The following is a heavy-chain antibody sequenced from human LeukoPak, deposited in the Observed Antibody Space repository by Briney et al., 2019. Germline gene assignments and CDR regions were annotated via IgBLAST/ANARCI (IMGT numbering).Heavy chain of an antibody. CDR3: AKGGGGYTGIYYFDY. D-gene: IGHD5-12*01. J-gene: IGHJ4*02. V-gene: IGHV3-43D*03. Sequence: GGSLRLSCAASGFPFDDYAMHWVRQAPGKGLEWVSLISWNGGSTYYADSVKGRFIISRDNSKNSLYLQMNSLRAEDTALYYCAKGGGGYTGIYYFDYWGQGTLVTVSS. CDR1: GFPFDDYA. CDR2: ISWNGGST.